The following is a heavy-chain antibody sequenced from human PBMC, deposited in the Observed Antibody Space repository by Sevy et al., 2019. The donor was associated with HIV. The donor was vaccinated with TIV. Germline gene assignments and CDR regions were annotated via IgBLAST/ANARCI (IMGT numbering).Heavy chain of an antibody. CDR2: IKEDGNER. Sequence: GRSLRLSCAASGFTFSDSWMTWVRQAPGKGLEWVANIKEDGNERYYVDSVKGRFTLSRDNAKMSVYLELTSLRVEDSAIYYCARGRRNWGLGGLDVWGQGTTVTVSS. CDR1: GFTFSDSW. V-gene: IGHV3-7*01. D-gene: IGHD3-16*01. J-gene: IGHJ6*02. CDR3: ARGRRNWGLGGLDV.